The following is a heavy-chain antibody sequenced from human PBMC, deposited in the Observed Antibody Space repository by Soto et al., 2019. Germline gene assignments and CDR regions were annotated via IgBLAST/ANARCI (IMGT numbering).Heavy chain of an antibody. J-gene: IGHJ5*02. CDR1: GGSINSGGYH. V-gene: IGHV4-31*03. D-gene: IGHD3-22*01. CDR2: IYDSGTT. Sequence: QVQLQESGPGLVKPSQTLSLTCTVSGGSINSGGYHWNWIRQHPGKALEWIGYIYDSGTTYYNPSLKSRVTISLDTSKNQFSLKLSSVTAADTAVYYCARGVSFYDTSGATSKWFDPWGQGSLVTVSS. CDR3: ARGVSFYDTSGATSKWFDP.